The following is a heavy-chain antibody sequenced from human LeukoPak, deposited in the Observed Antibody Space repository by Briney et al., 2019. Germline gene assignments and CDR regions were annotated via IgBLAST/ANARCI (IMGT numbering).Heavy chain of an antibody. CDR3: AKTGTPWYYFDY. D-gene: IGHD6-13*01. CDR2: ISGSGGST. Sequence: GGSLRLSCAASGFTFSSYAMSWVRQAPGKGLEWVSAISGSGGSTYYADSVRGRFTISRDNSKNTLYLQMNSLRAEDTAVYYCAKTGTPWYYFDYWGQGTLVTVSS. CDR1: GFTFSSYA. J-gene: IGHJ4*02. V-gene: IGHV3-23*01.